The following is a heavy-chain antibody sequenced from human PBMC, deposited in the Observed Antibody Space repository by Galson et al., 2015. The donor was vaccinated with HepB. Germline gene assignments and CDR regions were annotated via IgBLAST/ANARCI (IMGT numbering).Heavy chain of an antibody. Sequence: SLRLSCAASGFTFSGSAIHWVRQASGKGPEWVGRIRSKANNYATSYVPSLKGRFTISRDDSKNMAYLHMKSLKTEDTAVYYCSRLGYLSGYSSRWGQGTLVTVSS. D-gene: IGHD6-13*01. CDR3: SRLGYLSGYSSR. CDR1: GFTFSGSA. V-gene: IGHV3-73*01. J-gene: IGHJ4*02. CDR2: IRSKANNYAT.